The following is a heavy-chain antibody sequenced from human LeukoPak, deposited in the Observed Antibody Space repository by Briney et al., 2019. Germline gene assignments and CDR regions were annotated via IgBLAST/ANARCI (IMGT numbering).Heavy chain of an antibody. J-gene: IGHJ1*01. V-gene: IGHV5-51*01. CDR1: GYSFTSYW. Sequence: GESLKISCKGSGYSFTSYWIGWVRQMPGKGLEWMGIIYPGDSDTRYSPSFQGQVTISADKSISNAYLQWSSLKASDTAMYYCAGPPLDYYDSSGYGEYFQHWGQGTLVTVSS. CDR2: IYPGDSDT. D-gene: IGHD3-22*01. CDR3: AGPPLDYYDSSGYGEYFQH.